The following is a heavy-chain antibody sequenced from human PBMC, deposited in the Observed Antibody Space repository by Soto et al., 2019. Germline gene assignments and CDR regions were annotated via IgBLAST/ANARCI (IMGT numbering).Heavy chain of an antibody. V-gene: IGHV4-30-4*01. D-gene: IGHD3-3*01. CDR3: ARGRFLEWLFDY. CDR2: IYYSGST. CDR1: GGSISSGDYY. Sequence: PSETLSLTCTVSGGSISSGDYYWSWIRQPPGKGLEWIGYIYYSGSTYYNPSLKSRVTISVDTSKNQFSLKLSSVTAADTAVYYCARGRFLEWLFDYWGQETLVSVSS. J-gene: IGHJ4*02.